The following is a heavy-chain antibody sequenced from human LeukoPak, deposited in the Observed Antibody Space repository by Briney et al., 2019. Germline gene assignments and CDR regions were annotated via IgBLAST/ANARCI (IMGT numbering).Heavy chain of an antibody. Sequence: PVGSLRLSCEVSGFTVSDNYINWICHAPRKGLGWGSAVFICGGTYYIDSVKGRFTISRDNAKNPLSLHMNSLRAEDTAMYYCARSAVASSINYFDPWGQGTLVTVSS. J-gene: IGHJ5*02. CDR2: VFICGGT. V-gene: IGHV3-53*01. CDR3: ARSAVASSINYFDP. D-gene: IGHD4-11*01. CDR1: GFTVSDNY.